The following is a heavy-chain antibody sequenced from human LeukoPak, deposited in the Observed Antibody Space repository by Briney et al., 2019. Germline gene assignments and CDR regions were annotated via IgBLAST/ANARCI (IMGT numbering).Heavy chain of an antibody. CDR3: ARALDYGDYGIDY. J-gene: IGHJ4*02. V-gene: IGHV4-59*01. CDR2: IYYSGST. D-gene: IGHD4-17*01. CDR1: GGSISSYY. Sequence: PSETLSLTCTVSGGSISSYYWSWIRQPPGKGLEWIGYIYYSGSTNYNPPLKSRVTISVDTSKNQFSLKLSSVTAADTAVYYCARALDYGDYGIDYWGRGTLVTVSS.